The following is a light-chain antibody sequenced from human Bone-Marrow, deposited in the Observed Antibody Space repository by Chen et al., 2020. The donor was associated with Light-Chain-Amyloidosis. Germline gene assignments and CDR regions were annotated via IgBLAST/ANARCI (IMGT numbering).Light chain of an antibody. J-gene: IGLJ3*02. CDR2: EDD. CDR3: QSYQGSSQGV. CDR1: SGSIATNY. Sequence: KFMLTQHHSVSESPGKTVIISCTSSSGSIATNYVQWYQQRPGSSPTTVIYEDDQRPSGVPDRFSGSIDRSSNSASLTISGLKPEDEADYYCQSYQGSSQGVFGGGTKLTVL. V-gene: IGLV6-57*01.